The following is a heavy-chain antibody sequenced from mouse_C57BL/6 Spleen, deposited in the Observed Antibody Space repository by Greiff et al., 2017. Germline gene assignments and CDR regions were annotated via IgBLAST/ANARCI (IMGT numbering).Heavy chain of an antibody. V-gene: IGHV1-61*01. Sequence: VQLQQPGAELVRPGSSVKLSCKASGYTFTSYWMDWVKQRPGQGLEWIGNIYPSDSETHYNQKFKDKATLTVDKSSSTAYMQLSSLTSEDSAVYYCARRGLTTVVAGGYYVDYWGKGTTLTVSS. CDR2: IYPSDSET. CDR3: ARRGLTTVVAGGYYVDY. J-gene: IGHJ2*01. D-gene: IGHD1-1*01. CDR1: GYTFTSYW.